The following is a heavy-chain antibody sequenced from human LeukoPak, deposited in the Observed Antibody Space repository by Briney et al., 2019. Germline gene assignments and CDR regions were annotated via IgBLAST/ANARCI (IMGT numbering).Heavy chain of an antibody. Sequence: GASVKVSCKASGYTFTSYYMHWVRQGPGQGLEWMGIINHSGGSTSYARKFQGRVTMTRDTSTNTVYMELSSLRSEDTAVFYCVRGASSIAALNPFWYFDLWGRGTLVTVSS. CDR1: GYTFTSYY. CDR3: VRGASSIAALNPFWYFDL. CDR2: INHSGGST. V-gene: IGHV1-46*01. D-gene: IGHD6-6*01. J-gene: IGHJ2*01.